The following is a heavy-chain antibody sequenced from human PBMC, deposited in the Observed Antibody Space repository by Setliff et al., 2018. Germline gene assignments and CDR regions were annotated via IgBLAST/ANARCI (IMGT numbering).Heavy chain of an antibody. CDR2: ISPYNGKT. D-gene: IGHD3-22*01. J-gene: IGHJ6*03. V-gene: IGHV1-18*01. CDR3: ARVPSCDSSGYYYYYYYYMDV. CDR1: GYIFNSYG. Sequence: GASVKVSCKASGYIFNSYGIAWVRQAPGQGLEWMGWISPYNGKTNHAQNLQGRVAMTTDTSTSTAYMELRSLRSDDTAVYYCARVPSCDSSGYYYYYYYYMDVWGKGTTVTVSS.